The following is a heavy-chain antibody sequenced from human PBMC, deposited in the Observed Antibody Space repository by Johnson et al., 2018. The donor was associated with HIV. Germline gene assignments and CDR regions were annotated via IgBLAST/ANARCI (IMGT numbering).Heavy chain of an antibody. D-gene: IGHD3-22*01. V-gene: IGHV3-15*01. CDR3: TTITRSYYYDSSGHLYDAFDI. J-gene: IGHJ3*02. Sequence: VQLVESGGGVVRPGGSLRLSCVASGFTFTDAWMSWVRQAPGKGLEWVAHIKRRTDDGTTNYAAPLKGRFTISRDDSKNMLHLQMNSLKTEDTAIYYCTTITRSYYYDSSGHLYDAFDIWGQGTMVTVAS. CDR1: GFTFTDAW. CDR2: IKRRTDDGTT.